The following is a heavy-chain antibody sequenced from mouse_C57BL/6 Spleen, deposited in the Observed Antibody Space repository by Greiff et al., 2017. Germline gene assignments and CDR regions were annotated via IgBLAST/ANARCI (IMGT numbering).Heavy chain of an antibody. CDR1: GFTFSSYG. D-gene: IGHD1-1*01. CDR2: ISSGGSYT. Sequence: EVHLVESGGDLVKPGGSLKLSCAASGFTFSSYGMSWVRQTPDKRLEWVATISSGGSYTYYPDSVKGRFTISRDNAKNTLYLQMSSLKSEDTAMYYCASPLFTTVVATGTYYAMDYWGQGTSVTVSS. CDR3: ASPLFTTVVATGTYYAMDY. J-gene: IGHJ4*01. V-gene: IGHV5-6*01.